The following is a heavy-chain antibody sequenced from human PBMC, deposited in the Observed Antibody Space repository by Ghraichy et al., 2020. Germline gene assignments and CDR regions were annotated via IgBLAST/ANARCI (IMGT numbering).Heavy chain of an antibody. J-gene: IGHJ3*02. V-gene: IGHV3-23*01. D-gene: IGHD2-21*02. CDR2: INGSGGKT. Sequence: GGSLRLSCAASGFTFSSYAMSWVRQAPGKGLEWVAAINGSGGKTYYADSVKGRFTISRDNSKNTLYLQMNSLRAEDTAVYYCAKDLQGAYCGGDCYSRPDAFAIWGQGTIVTVSS. CDR3: AKDLQGAYCGGDCYSRPDAFAI. CDR1: GFTFSSYA.